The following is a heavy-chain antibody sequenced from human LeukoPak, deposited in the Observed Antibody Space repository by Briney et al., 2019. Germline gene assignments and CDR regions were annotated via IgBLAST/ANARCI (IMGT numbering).Heavy chain of an antibody. D-gene: IGHD7-27*01. Sequence: PSETLSLTCAVSGYSISSSNWWGWIRQPPGKGLEWIGYIYYSGSTNYNPSLKSRVTMSVDTSKNQFSLKLSSVTAADTAVYYCARDLDPHESFPGDYYYYMDVWGKGTTVTISS. V-gene: IGHV4-28*03. CDR2: IYYSGST. J-gene: IGHJ6*03. CDR1: GYSISSSNW. CDR3: ARDLDPHESFPGDYYYYMDV.